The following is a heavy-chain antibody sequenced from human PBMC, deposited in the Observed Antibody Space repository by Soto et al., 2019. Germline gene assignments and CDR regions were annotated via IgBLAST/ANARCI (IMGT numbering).Heavy chain of an antibody. CDR2: IWDDGSNE. Sequence: QVQLVESGGGVVQPGKSLRLSCAASGFSFSSYGMHWVRQAPGKGLEWVAVIWDDGSNEDYADSVKGRFAISRDNSKNTLYLQMNSLRADDTAVYYCARDRDYYDNSGYALDIWGQGTVVTVSS. CDR1: GFSFSSYG. CDR3: ARDRDYYDNSGYALDI. J-gene: IGHJ3*02. D-gene: IGHD3-22*01. V-gene: IGHV3-33*01.